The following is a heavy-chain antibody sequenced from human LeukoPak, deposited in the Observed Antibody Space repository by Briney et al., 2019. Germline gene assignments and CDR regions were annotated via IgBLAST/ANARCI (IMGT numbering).Heavy chain of an antibody. CDR2: IYYSGST. CDR3: ARQVAAAGLGADFDY. D-gene: IGHD6-13*01. J-gene: IGHJ4*02. Sequence: SETLSLTCTVSGGSISSSSYYWGWIRQPPGKGLEWIGSIYYSGSTYYNPSLKSRVTISVDTSKNQFSLKLSSVTAADTAVYYCARQVAAAGLGADFDYWGQGTLVTVSS. V-gene: IGHV4-39*01. CDR1: GGSISSSSYY.